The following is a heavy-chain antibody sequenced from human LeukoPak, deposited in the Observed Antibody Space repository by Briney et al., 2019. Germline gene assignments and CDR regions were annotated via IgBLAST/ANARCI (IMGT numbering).Heavy chain of an antibody. CDR2: IKQEGSGK. J-gene: IGHJ4*02. V-gene: IGHV3-7*05. CDR1: VFTLSGYW. Sequence: GGSLRLSCAASVFTLSGYWISWMRQTREGGREDVTNIKQEGSGKYYVGAGQVQFTMCTVNTQNAVYLEMKSLRADDTAVYYCARDNVQIGSRLADFWGPGTLVTVCS. CDR3: ARDNVQIGSRLADF. D-gene: IGHD2-8*01.